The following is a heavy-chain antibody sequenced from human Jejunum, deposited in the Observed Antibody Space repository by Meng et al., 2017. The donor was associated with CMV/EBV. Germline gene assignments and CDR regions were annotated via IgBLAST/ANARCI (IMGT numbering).Heavy chain of an antibody. CDR3: ARQKCGGDCDMDV. Sequence: SGFTFSSYWLNWVRQVPGKWLEWVANIKQDGSERYYVESVKGRFTISRNNAKKSLFLQMDGLRAEDTAIYYCARQKCGGDCDMDVWGQGTTVTVSS. CDR2: IKQDGSER. D-gene: IGHD2-21*01. V-gene: IGHV3-7*01. J-gene: IGHJ6*02. CDR1: GFTFSSYW.